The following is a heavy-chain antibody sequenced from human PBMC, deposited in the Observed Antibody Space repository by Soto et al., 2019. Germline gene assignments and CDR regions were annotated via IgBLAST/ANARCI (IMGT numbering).Heavy chain of an antibody. V-gene: IGHV1-18*01. CDR2: ISAYNGNT. Sequence: QVQLVQSGAEVKKPGASVKVSCKASGYTFTTYVITWVRQAPGQGLEWMGWISAYNGNTNYAQKLQGRVTMTTDTSTSTAYMELRSLRSDDTAVYYCARVAADCTNGVCYIYYGMDVWGQGTTVTVSS. J-gene: IGHJ6*02. D-gene: IGHD2-8*01. CDR1: GYTFTTYV. CDR3: ARVAADCTNGVCYIYYGMDV.